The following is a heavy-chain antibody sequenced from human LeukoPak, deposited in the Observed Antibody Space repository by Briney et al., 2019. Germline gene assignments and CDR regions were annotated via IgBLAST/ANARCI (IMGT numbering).Heavy chain of an antibody. V-gene: IGHV3-7*03. CDR2: IKQDGSEK. D-gene: IGHD6-19*01. Sequence: GGSLRLSCAASGFTFSSYWMGWVRQAPGKGLEWVANIKQDGSEKYYVDSVKGRFTISRDNAKNSLYLQMNSLRAEDTAVYYCAKGQTSGWYYFDYWGQGTLATVSS. CDR3: AKGQTSGWYYFDY. J-gene: IGHJ4*02. CDR1: GFTFSSYW.